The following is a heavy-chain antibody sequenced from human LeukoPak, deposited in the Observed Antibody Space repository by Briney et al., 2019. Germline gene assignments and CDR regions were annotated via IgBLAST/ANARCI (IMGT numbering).Heavy chain of an antibody. D-gene: IGHD2-8*02. J-gene: IGHJ4*01. CDR2: ISNDGNEK. Sequence: SGRSLRLSCAASGFTFSAYVMHWVRQAPGKGLECVAVISNDGNEKYYADSVKGRFSISRDNSKNTPYLQMSSLRTEDTAVYYCARDGGYTGGWTYGAGDYWGQGTLVTVSS. CDR3: ARDGGYTGGWTYGAGDY. V-gene: IGHV3-30*04. CDR1: GFTFSAYV.